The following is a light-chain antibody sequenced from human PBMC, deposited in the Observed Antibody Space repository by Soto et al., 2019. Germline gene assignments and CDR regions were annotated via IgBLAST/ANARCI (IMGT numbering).Light chain of an antibody. Sequence: DIQMTQSPSTLSASVGDRVTITCRASQSVNRWLAWYQHKPGRAPKVLIYDASSLESGVPSRFSGSGSGTECALPLSSLQPDDFATYYCQQYRTFSWMFGQGTKVEVK. CDR1: QSVNRW. CDR3: QQYRTFSWM. CDR2: DAS. V-gene: IGKV1-5*01. J-gene: IGKJ1*01.